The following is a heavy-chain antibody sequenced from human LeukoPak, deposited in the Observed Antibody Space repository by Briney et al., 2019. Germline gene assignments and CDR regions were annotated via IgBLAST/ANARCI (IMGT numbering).Heavy chain of an antibody. V-gene: IGHV5-51*01. CDR3: ARVFPYCGGDCYSNPFDY. CDR2: IYPGDSDT. Sequence: GESLKISCKGSGYSFTSYWIGWVRQMPGKGLEWMGIIYPGDSDTRYSPSFQGQVTISADKSISTAYLQWSSLKASDTAMYYCARVFPYCGGDCYSNPFDYWGQGTLVTVSS. CDR1: GYSFTSYW. D-gene: IGHD2-21*02. J-gene: IGHJ4*02.